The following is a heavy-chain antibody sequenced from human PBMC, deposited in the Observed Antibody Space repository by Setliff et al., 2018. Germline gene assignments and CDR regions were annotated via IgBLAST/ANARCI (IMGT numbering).Heavy chain of an antibody. V-gene: IGHV3-66*01. J-gene: IGHJ4*02. CDR2: IYSGGST. CDR3: ARDHNYAYDY. D-gene: IGHD1-1*01. Sequence: ETLSLTCTVSGFTVSSNYMSWVRQAPGKGLEWVSVIYSGGSTYYADSVKGRFTISRDNSKNTLYLQMNSLRAEDTAVYYCARDHNYAYDYWGQGTLVTVSS. CDR1: GFTVSSNY.